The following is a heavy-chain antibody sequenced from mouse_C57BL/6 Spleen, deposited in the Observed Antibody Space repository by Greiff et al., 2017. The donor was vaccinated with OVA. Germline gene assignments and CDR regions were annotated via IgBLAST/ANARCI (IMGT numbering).Heavy chain of an antibody. CDR2: IDPSDSYT. V-gene: IGHV1-69*01. J-gene: IGHJ3*01. D-gene: IGHD1-1*01. Sequence: VQLQQPGAELVMPGASVKLSCKASGYTFTSYWMHWVKQRPGQGLEWIGGIDPSDSYTNYNQKFKGKSTLTVDKSSSTAYMQLSSLTSEDSAVYYCARRSYYGSSFAYWGQGTLVTVSA. CDR3: ARRSYYGSSFAY. CDR1: GYTFTSYW.